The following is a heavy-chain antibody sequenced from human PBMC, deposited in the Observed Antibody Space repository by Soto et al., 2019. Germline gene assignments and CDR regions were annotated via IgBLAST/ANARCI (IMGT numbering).Heavy chain of an antibody. D-gene: IGHD3-3*01. CDR3: AKQSGHDYWSFYYSGGGYFGMDF. CDR1: GYDFTSYW. J-gene: IGHJ6*02. V-gene: IGHV5-51*01. Sequence: GESLKISCKGFGYDFTSYWVAWVRQMPGKGLEGMGMIYPSDSDTKYSPSFRGQVTISADKSISTVYLQWRSLKASDTAMYYCAKQSGHDYWSFYYSGGGYFGMDFWGQGTTVTVFS. CDR2: IYPSDSDT.